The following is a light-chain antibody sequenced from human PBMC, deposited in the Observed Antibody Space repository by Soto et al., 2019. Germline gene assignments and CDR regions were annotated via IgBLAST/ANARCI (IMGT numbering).Light chain of an antibody. J-gene: IGKJ1*01. Sequence: DIPMTQSPSTLSASVGDRVVITCRASQSISTWVAWYQQKPGKAPTLLIYDASNLQSGVPSRFSGSGSGTEFALTISSLQPDDFSTYYCHQYDSYPWTFGQGTKVEIK. V-gene: IGKV1-5*01. CDR2: DAS. CDR3: HQYDSYPWT. CDR1: QSISTW.